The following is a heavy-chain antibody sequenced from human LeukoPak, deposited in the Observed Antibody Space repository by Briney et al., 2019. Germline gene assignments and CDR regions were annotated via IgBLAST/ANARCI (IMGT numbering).Heavy chain of an antibody. J-gene: IGHJ6*02. V-gene: IGHV3-48*03. CDR3: ARDEVDYDFWSGYYTGVVLYYYYGMDV. CDR2: ISSSGSTI. Sequence: GGSLGLSCAASGFTFSSYEMNWVRQAPGKGLEWVSYISSSGSTIYYADSVKGRFTISRDNAKNSLYLQMNSLRAEDTAVYYCARDEVDYDFWSGYYTGVVLYYYYGMDVWGQGTTVTVSS. CDR1: GFTFSSYE. D-gene: IGHD3-3*01.